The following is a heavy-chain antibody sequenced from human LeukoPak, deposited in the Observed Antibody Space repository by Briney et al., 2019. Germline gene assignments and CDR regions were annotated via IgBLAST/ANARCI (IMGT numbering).Heavy chain of an antibody. V-gene: IGHV4-39*07. CDR2: IYYSGNT. CDR1: GGSISSSSYY. D-gene: IGHD3-22*01. CDR3: ARDGADSSGYLEGAFDI. Sequence: SETLSLTCTVSGGSISSSSYYWGWIRQPPGKGLEWIGSIYYSGNTYFNPSLKSRVTLSVDTSKNQFSLKLSSVTAADTAVYYCARDGADSSGYLEGAFDIWGQGTMVTVSS. J-gene: IGHJ3*02.